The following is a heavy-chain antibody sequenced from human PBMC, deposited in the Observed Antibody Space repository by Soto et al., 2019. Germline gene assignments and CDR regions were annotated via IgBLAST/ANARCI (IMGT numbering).Heavy chain of an antibody. D-gene: IGHD3-9*01. CDR2: IIPIFGTA. CDR3: ARGRRNLYDILTGPLVSAFDI. Sequence: ASVKVSCKASGGTFSSYAISWVRQAPGQGLEWMGGIIPIFGTANYAQKFQGRVTITADESTSTAYMELSSLRSEETAVYYCARGRRNLYDILTGPLVSAFDIWGQGTMVTVSS. CDR1: GGTFSSYA. J-gene: IGHJ3*02. V-gene: IGHV1-69*13.